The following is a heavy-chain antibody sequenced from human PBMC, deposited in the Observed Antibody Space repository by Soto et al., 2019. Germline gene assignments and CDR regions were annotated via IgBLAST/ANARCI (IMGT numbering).Heavy chain of an antibody. CDR1: GYTFTSYY. CDR3: ARGDIVSSTSYYYGMDV. Sequence: ASVKVSCKASGYTFTSYYMHWVRQAPGQGLEWMGIINPSGGSTSYAQKFQGRVAMTRDTSTSTAYMELRSLRSDDTAVYYCARGDIVSSTSYYYGMDVWGQGTTVTVSS. CDR2: INPSGGST. D-gene: IGHD2-2*01. V-gene: IGHV1-46*01. J-gene: IGHJ6*02.